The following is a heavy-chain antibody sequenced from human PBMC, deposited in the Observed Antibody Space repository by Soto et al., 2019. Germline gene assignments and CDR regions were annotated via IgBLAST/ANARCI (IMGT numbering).Heavy chain of an antibody. Sequence: EVQLVESGGGLVQPGGSLRLSCAASGFTFSDHYMDWVRQAPGKGLEWVGRIRNKANSYTTDYAASVQGRFTISRDDSKNSLYLQMNSLTTEDTAMYYCASGTFSLPWGQGTLVTVSS. D-gene: IGHD3-3*02. J-gene: IGHJ5*02. CDR2: IRNKANSYTT. V-gene: IGHV3-72*01. CDR3: ASGTFSLP. CDR1: GFTFSDHY.